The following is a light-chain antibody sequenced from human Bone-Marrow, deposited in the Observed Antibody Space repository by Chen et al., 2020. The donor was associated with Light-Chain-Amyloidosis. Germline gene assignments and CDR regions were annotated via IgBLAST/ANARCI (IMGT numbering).Light chain of an antibody. V-gene: IGLV3-25*03. J-gene: IGLJ2*01. CDR3: QSADSSGTYDVI. Sequence: SYELTQPPSVSVSQGQTARITCDGDALPTKYAYWYQQKPGQAPVLWIHIDTERPSGISERFSGSSSGTTATLTISGVQAEDEADYHCQSADSSGTYDVIFGGGTKLTVL. CDR2: IDT. CDR1: ALPTKY.